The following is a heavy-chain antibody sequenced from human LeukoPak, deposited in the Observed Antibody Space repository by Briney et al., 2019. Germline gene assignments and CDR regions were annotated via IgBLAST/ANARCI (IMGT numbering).Heavy chain of an antibody. CDR2: IYPNSGGT. CDR3: ARGDYYDSSGNNYARK. V-gene: IGHV1-2*02. CDR1: GYTFTGYY. Sequence: ASVKVSCKASGYTFTGYYMHWVRQAPGQGLEWMGWIYPNSGGTNYAQKFQGRVTMTRDTSISTAYMELSRLRSDDTAVYYCARGDYYDSSGNNYARKWGQGTLVTVSP. J-gene: IGHJ4*02. D-gene: IGHD3-22*01.